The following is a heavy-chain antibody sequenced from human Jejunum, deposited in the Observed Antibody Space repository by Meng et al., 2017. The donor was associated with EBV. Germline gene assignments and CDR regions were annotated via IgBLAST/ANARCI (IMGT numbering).Heavy chain of an antibody. V-gene: IGHV4-30-2*01. J-gene: IGHJ4*02. CDR3: ARGAYFDY. CDR1: GGSISSGGYS. Sequence: QLQLQESGSGLVKPSETLSLTCAASGGSISSGGYSWHWIRQPPGKGLQWIGYIYYSGSAFYNPSLKSRVTLSVDRSKNQFSLNLSSVTAADTAVYYCARGAYFDYWGQGTLVTVSS. CDR2: IYYSGSA.